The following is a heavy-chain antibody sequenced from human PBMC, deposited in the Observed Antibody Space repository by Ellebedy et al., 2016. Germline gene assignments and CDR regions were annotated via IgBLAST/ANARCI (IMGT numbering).Heavy chain of an antibody. D-gene: IGHD3-16*01. J-gene: IGHJ3*02. V-gene: IGHV3-23*01. CDR1: GFTFSSYA. Sequence: GGSLRLSCAASGFTFSSYAMSWVRQAPGKGLEWVSAISGSGGSTYYADSVKGRFTISRDNSKKTLYLQMNSLRAEDTAVYYCPKRPRTWGAFKIWGQGKMVTVSS. CDR3: PKRPRTWGAFKI. CDR2: ISGSGGST.